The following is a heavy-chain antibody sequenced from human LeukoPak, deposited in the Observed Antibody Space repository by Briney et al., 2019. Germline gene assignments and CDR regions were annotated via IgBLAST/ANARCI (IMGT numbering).Heavy chain of an antibody. Sequence: ASVKVSCKVSGFTLTELSMHWVRQAPGQGLEWMGGFGPEDGETIYAKKFQGRVTITTDKSKSTAYMELSSLRAEDTAGYYCANATMVTLPGWFVPWGQGTLVTVS. CDR1: GFTLTELS. CDR3: ANATMVTLPGWFVP. V-gene: IGHV1-24*01. J-gene: IGHJ5*02. D-gene: IGHD4-17*01. CDR2: FGPEDGET.